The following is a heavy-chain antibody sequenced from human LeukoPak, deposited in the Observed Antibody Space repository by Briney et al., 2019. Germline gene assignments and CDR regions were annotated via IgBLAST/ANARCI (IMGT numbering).Heavy chain of an antibody. V-gene: IGHV1-18*01. Sequence: GASVRVSCKASGYSFPSYGISWVRQAPGQGLEWMGWTSAYNGATIYAQRFQGRVTITTDTFTSTAYMEVRSLRSDDTAVYYCARESSSGSYQHDYWGQGTLVTVSS. J-gene: IGHJ4*02. CDR1: GYSFPSYG. D-gene: IGHD3-10*01. CDR2: TSAYNGAT. CDR3: ARESSSGSYQHDY.